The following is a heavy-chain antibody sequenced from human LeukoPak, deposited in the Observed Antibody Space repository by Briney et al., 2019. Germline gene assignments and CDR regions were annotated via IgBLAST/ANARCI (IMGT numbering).Heavy chain of an antibody. CDR2: INPNSGGT. D-gene: IGHD4-4*01. V-gene: IGHV1-2*02. Sequence: ASVKVSYKASGYTFTSYYIHWVRQAPGQGLEWMGWINPNSGGTKYAQTFQGRVTMTRDTSITTVYMELTRLISDDTAVYYCARDQSPTLAYSYGLDVWGQGTTVTVSS. J-gene: IGHJ6*02. CDR1: GYTFTSYY. CDR3: ARDQSPTLAYSYGLDV.